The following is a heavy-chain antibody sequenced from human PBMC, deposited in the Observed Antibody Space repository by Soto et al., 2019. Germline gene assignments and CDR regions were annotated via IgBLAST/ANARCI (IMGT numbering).Heavy chain of an antibody. J-gene: IGHJ6*03. CDR1: GYTFTIYA. D-gene: IGHD4-17*01. CDR2: INAGNGNT. CDR3: ARGEQYGDYTEPGYYYYMDV. Sequence: ASVKVSCKASGYTFTIYAMHWVRQAPGQRLEWMGWINAGNGNTKYSQKNQGRVTITRDTSASTAYMELSSLRSEDTAVYYCARGEQYGDYTEPGYYYYMDVWGKGTTVTVSS. V-gene: IGHV1-3*01.